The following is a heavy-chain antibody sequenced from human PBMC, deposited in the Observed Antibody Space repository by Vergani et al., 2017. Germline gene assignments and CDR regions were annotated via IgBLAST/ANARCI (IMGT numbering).Heavy chain of an antibody. J-gene: IGHJ4*01. CDR1: GFTFDDYA. CDR2: IKSDGRT. V-gene: IGHV3-9*01. CDR3: TRSECSGTTCYGHYFDL. Sequence: EVQLVESGGGLVQPGRSLRLSCAASGFTFDDYAMHWVRQAPGKGLEWVSGIKSDGRTSYAESVRGRFTISRDTSRNAVYLQMNILRVEDTGVYYCTRSECSGTTCYGHYFDLWGHGILVTVSS. D-gene: IGHD2-15*01.